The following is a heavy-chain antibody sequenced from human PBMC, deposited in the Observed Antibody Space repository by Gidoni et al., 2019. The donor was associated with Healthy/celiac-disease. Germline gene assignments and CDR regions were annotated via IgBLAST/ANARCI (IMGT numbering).Heavy chain of an antibody. Sequence: EVQLVESGGGLVKPGRSLRLSCTASGFTFGDYAMSWFRQAPGKGLEWVGFIRSKAYGGTTEYAASVKGRFTISRDDSKSIAYLQMNSLKTEDTAVYYCTRVPGIVGATDDAFDIWGQGTMVTVSS. CDR1: GFTFGDYA. CDR3: TRVPGIVGATDDAFDI. CDR2: IRSKAYGGTT. D-gene: IGHD1-26*01. V-gene: IGHV3-49*05. J-gene: IGHJ3*02.